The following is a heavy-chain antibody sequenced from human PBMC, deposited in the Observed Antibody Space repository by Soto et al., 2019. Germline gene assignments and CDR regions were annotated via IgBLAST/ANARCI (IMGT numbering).Heavy chain of an antibody. V-gene: IGHV5-51*01. Sequence: GESLKISCKGSGYSFTNYWIGWVRQMPGKDLEWIGIIYPEDSETRYSPSFQGLVTISADKSISTAYLQWSSLKASDTAMYYCARGIWQQLEPAFDIWGQGTMVTVSS. CDR2: IYPEDSET. CDR1: GYSFTNYW. D-gene: IGHD6-13*01. CDR3: ARGIWQQLEPAFDI. J-gene: IGHJ3*02.